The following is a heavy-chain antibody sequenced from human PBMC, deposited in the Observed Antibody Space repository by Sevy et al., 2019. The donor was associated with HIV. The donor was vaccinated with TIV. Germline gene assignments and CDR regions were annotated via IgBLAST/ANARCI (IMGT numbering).Heavy chain of an antibody. V-gene: IGHV3-23*01. CDR1: GFTFTNYG. CDR3: AKEWTLLSDWYGEFDY. CDR2: ISNSGANT. Sequence: GGSLRLSCAASGFTFTNYGMHWVRQAPGKGLEWVSGISNSGANTYYADSVRGRFTDSRDNSKNTVYLQLNSLRAEDTAIYYCAKEWTLLSDWYGEFDYWGPGTLVTVSS. D-gene: IGHD6-19*01. J-gene: IGHJ4*02.